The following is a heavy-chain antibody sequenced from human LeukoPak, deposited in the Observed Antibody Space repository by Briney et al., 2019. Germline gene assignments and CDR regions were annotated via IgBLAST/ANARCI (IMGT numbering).Heavy chain of an antibody. V-gene: IGHV4-59*01. CDR3: ARVQRGYSYGLDY. CDR1: GGSISSYY. Sequence: PSETLSLTCTVSGGSISSYYRSWIRQPPGKGLEWIGYIYYSGSTNYNPSLKSRVTISVDTSKNQFSPKLSSVTAADTAVYYCARVQRGYSYGLDYWGQGTLVTVSS. CDR2: IYYSGST. D-gene: IGHD5-18*01. J-gene: IGHJ4*02.